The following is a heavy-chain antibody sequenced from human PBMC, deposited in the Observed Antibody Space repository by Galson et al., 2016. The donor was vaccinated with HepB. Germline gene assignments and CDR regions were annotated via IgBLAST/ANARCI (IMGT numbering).Heavy chain of an antibody. J-gene: IGHJ5*02. D-gene: IGHD6-13*01. Sequence: TLSLTCTVSGGSISSRSYYWGWIRQPPGKGLEWIGSIYYSGSTYYNPSLKSRVTISVDTSKNQFSLKLSSVTAADTAVYYCARAQVGEIAAAGTWFDHWGQGTLVTVSS. CDR3: ARAQVGEIAAAGTWFDH. CDR1: GGSISSRSYY. V-gene: IGHV4-39*01. CDR2: IYYSGST.